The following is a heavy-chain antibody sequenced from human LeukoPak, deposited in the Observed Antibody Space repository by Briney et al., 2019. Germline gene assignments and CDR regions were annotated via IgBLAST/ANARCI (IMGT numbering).Heavy chain of an antibody. J-gene: IGHJ6*03. CDR2: IYYSGST. V-gene: IGHV4-59*01. CDR1: GGSISSYY. CDR3: ERARYQYGSGSYLYYYYMDV. D-gene: IGHD3-10*01. Sequence: PSETLSLTCTVSGGSISSYYWSWIRQPPGKGLEWIGYIYYSGSTNYNPSLKSRVTISVDTSKNQFSLKLSSVTAADTAVYYCERARYQYGSGSYLYYYYMDVWGKGTTVTIS.